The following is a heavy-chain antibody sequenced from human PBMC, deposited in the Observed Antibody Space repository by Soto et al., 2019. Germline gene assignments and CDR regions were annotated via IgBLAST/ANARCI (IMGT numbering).Heavy chain of an antibody. CDR3: ARAPYYSSWSGYADNWFVP. V-gene: IGHV4-59*01. CDR1: GGSINTYH. CDR2: IYYTGTT. D-gene: IGHD3-3*01. Sequence: SETLSLTCTVSGGSINTYHWSWIRQPPGMGLEWLGYIYYTGTTKYNPSLKSRVSISVDMSKDQFSLRLSSVSAADTAIYYCARAPYYSSWSGYADNWFVPWGQGTLVTVSS. J-gene: IGHJ5*02.